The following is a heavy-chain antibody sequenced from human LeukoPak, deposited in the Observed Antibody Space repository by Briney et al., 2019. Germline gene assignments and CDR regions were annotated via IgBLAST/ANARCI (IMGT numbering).Heavy chain of an antibody. D-gene: IGHD2-15*01. V-gene: IGHV4-31*03. CDR1: GGSISSGAFY. CDR2: IYYSGSP. Sequence: SQTLSLTCTVSGGSISSGAFYWSWIRQHPGKGLEWIGYIYYSGSPHYNPSLKSRVTISVDTSKNQLSLRLTSVTAADTAVYYCARDRLDCSGGTCFPGFFQDWGQGTLVTVSS. J-gene: IGHJ1*01. CDR3: ARDRLDCSGGTCFPGFFQD.